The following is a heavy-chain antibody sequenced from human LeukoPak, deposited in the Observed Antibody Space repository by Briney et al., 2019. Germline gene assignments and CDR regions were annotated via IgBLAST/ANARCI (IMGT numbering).Heavy chain of an antibody. J-gene: IGHJ4*02. CDR1: GFTFSNYA. CDR3: ARDSTGTVFDL. Sequence: PGGSLRLSCAASGFTFSNYAMSWVRQAPGKGLEWVAQISQDGTESYSVDSVRGRFTISRDNAKNSVYLQMNSLRPEDTAVYYCARDSTGTVFDLWGQGTLVTVSS. V-gene: IGHV3-7*04. CDR2: ISQDGTES. D-gene: IGHD1-1*01.